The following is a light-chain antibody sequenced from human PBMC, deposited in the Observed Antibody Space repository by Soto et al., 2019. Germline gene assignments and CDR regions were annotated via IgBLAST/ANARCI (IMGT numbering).Light chain of an antibody. V-gene: IGLV2-23*01. CDR3: CSYAGSSNYV. CDR2: EGS. Sequence: QSVLTQPASVSGSPGQSITISCTGTSSDVGRYNIVSWYQQHPGKAPKLMIYEGSKRPSGVSDRFSGSKSGNTASLTISGLQAEDEADYYCCSYAGSSNYVFGNGTKLTVL. J-gene: IGLJ1*01. CDR1: SSDVGRYNI.